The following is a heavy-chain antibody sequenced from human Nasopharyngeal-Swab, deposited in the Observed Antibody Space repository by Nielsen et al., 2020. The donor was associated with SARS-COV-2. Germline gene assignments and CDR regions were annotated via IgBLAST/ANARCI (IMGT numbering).Heavy chain of an antibody. CDR1: GVTVRSYS. CDR3: ARGMWFLELSTTFYYYGMDV. V-gene: IGHV3-48*04. Sequence: GGSLRLSCEASGVTVRSYSMKWGGQAPGKGLERVTYISSSSSTKYYADSVKGRFTISRDNAKNSLYLQMNSLRAAHTSVNFCARGMWFLELSTTFYYYGMDVWGQGTTVTVSS. D-gene: IGHD3-10*01. J-gene: IGHJ6*02. CDR2: ISSSSSTK.